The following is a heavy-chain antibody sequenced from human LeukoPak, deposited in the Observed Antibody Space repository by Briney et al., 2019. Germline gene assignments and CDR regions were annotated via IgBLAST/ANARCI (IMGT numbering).Heavy chain of an antibody. Sequence: GGSLRLSCAASGFTFSSNWMSWVRQAPGKGLEWAATINQDESEKYYVDSAKGRFTISRDNAKNSLYLQMNSLRADDSGVYYCARGRDLLNWGQGTLVTVSS. CDR2: INQDESEK. J-gene: IGHJ1*01. CDR3: ARGRDLLN. CDR1: GFTFSSNW. D-gene: IGHD2-21*01. V-gene: IGHV3-7*01.